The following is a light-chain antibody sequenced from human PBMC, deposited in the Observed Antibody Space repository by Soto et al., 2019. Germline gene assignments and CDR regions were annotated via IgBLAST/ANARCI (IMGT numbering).Light chain of an antibody. CDR3: QQSLSNLIT. Sequence: DIQMTQSPSPLSASVGDRVTITCRASQSISSYLNWYQQKPGKAPKLLIYAASILQSGVPSRFSGSGSGTDFTLTISSLQPEDFATYYCQQSLSNLITFGQGTRLEIK. J-gene: IGKJ5*01. CDR2: AAS. V-gene: IGKV1-39*01. CDR1: QSISSY.